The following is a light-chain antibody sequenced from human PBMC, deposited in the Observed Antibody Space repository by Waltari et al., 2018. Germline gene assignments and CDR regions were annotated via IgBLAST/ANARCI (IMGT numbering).Light chain of an antibody. Sequence: IVMTQSPATLSVSPGERANLPCRASQTVRSNLAWYQQKPGQAPRLLIYGASTRATDVPARFGGSGFGTEFTLTISSLQSEDFAVYYCQHYEGWPPSYTFGQGTKVEI. CDR3: QHYEGWPPSYT. CDR2: GAS. CDR1: QTVRSN. J-gene: IGKJ2*01. V-gene: IGKV3-15*01.